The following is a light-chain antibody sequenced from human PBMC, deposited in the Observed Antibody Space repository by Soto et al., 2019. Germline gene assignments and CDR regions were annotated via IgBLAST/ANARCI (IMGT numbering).Light chain of an antibody. J-gene: IGLJ3*02. CDR2: EVV. CDR1: SGDIGGYNS. CDR3: SSFTSSSTWV. V-gene: IGLV2-14*01. Sequence: QSALTQPASVSGSPGQSITISCTGTSGDIGGYNSVSWYQQHPGKAPKLLIYEVVKRPSGVSNRFSGSKSGNTASLTISGLQADDKADYYCSSFTSSSTWVFGGGTKLTVL.